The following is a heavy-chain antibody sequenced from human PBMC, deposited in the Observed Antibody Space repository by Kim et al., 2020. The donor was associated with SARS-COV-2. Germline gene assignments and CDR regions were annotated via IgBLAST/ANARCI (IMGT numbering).Heavy chain of an antibody. CDR1: GFTFSSYA. CDR3: AKDPGTYYDFWSGYYPFDY. J-gene: IGHJ4*02. CDR2: ISGSGGST. V-gene: IGHV3-23*01. D-gene: IGHD3-3*01. Sequence: GGSLRLSCAASGFTFSSYAMSWVRQAPGKGLEWVSAISGSGGSTYYADSVKGRFTISRDNSKNTLYLQMNSLRAEDTAVYYCAKDPGTYYDFWSGYYPFDYWVEGTLVAVSS.